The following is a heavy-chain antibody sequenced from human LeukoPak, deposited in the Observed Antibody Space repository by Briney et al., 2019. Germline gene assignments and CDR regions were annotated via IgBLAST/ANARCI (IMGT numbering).Heavy chain of an antibody. CDR3: ARDPKTPYYDSSGPLDY. V-gene: IGHV1-2*02. D-gene: IGHD3-22*01. J-gene: IGHJ4*02. CDR2: INPNSGGT. Sequence: GASVKVSCKASGYTFTGYYMHWVRQAPGQGLEWMGWINPNSGGTNYAQKFQGRVTMTRDTSTSTAYMELSRLRSDDTAVYYCARDPKTPYYDSSGPLDYWGQGTLVTVSS. CDR1: GYTFTGYY.